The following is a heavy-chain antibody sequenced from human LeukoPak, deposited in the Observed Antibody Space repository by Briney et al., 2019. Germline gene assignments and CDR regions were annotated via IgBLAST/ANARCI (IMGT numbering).Heavy chain of an antibody. Sequence: SQTLSLTCAISGDSVSSNSAAWNWIRQSPSRGLEWLGRTYYRSKWYNDYAVSVKSRITINPDTSKNQFSLQLNSVTPEDTAVYYCARDWSSGRDGYTLDAFDIWGQGTMVTVSS. CDR1: GDSVSSNSAA. J-gene: IGHJ3*02. V-gene: IGHV6-1*01. CDR2: TYYRSKWYN. D-gene: IGHD5-24*01. CDR3: ARDWSSGRDGYTLDAFDI.